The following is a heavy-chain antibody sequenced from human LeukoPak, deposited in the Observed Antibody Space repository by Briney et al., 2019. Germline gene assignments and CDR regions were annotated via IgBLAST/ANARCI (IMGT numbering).Heavy chain of an antibody. Sequence: GASVKVSCKASGGTFSSYAISWVRQAPGQGLEWMGGIIPIFGTANYAQKFQGRVTSTTDESTSTAYMELSSLRSEDTAVYYCARVPMDIRGYYYYYMDVWGKGTTVTVSS. J-gene: IGHJ6*03. CDR1: GGTFSSYA. CDR2: IIPIFGTA. V-gene: IGHV1-69*05. CDR3: ARVPMDIRGYYYYYMDV. D-gene: IGHD5-12*01.